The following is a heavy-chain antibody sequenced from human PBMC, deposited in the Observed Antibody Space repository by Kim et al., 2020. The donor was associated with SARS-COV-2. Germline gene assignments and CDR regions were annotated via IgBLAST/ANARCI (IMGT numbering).Heavy chain of an antibody. Sequence: GGSLRLSCAASGFTFSSYAMSWVRQAPGKGLEWVSAISGSGGSTYYADSVKGRFTISRDNSKNTLYLQMNSLRAEDTAVYYCAKDEEAYWGFRSYYGMDVWGQGTTVTVSS. V-gene: IGHV3-23*01. D-gene: IGHD2-21*01. CDR1: GFTFSSYA. J-gene: IGHJ6*02. CDR3: AKDEEAYWGFRSYYGMDV. CDR2: ISGSGGST.